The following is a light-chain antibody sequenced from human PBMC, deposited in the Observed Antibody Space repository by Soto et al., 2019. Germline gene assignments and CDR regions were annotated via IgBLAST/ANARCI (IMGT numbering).Light chain of an antibody. J-gene: IGKJ2*01. V-gene: IGKV3-20*01. CDR3: QQYGSSPMYT. CDR2: GAF. CDR1: QSVSSAH. Sequence: EIVLTQSPGTLSLSPGERATLSCRASQSVSSAHLAWYQQKPGQAPRLLIYGAFSRATGIPDRFSGSGSGTDFTLTISRLVPEDFAVYYCQQYGSSPMYTFGQGTKLEIK.